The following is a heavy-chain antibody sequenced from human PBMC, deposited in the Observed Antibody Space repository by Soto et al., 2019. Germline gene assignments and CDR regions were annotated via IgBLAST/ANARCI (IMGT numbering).Heavy chain of an antibody. CDR1: GGSISSRGYY. CDR2: IYYSGST. CDR3: ATSNWFDP. J-gene: IGHJ5*02. Sequence: QLQLQESGPGLVKPSETLSLTCTVSGGSISSRGYYWGWIRQPPGKGLEWIGTIYYSGSTYYNPSLKSLVTIPVDTSKNQFSLKLSSVTAADTAVYYCATSNWFDPWGQGTLVTVSS. V-gene: IGHV4-39*01.